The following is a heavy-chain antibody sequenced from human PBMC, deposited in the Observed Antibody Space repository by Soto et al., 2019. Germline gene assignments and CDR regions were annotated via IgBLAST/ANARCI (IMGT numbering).Heavy chain of an antibody. D-gene: IGHD6-13*01. CDR3: ARDSSWAAVTFDY. V-gene: IGHV3-21*01. CDR1: GFTFSSYS. CDR2: ISSSSSYI. Sequence: EVQLVESGGDLVKPGGSLRLSCAASGFTFSSYSMNWVRQAPGKGLEWVSSISSSSSYIYYADSVKGRFTISRDNAKNSLYLQMNSLRAEDTAVYYCARDSSWAAVTFDYWGQGTLVTVSS. J-gene: IGHJ4*02.